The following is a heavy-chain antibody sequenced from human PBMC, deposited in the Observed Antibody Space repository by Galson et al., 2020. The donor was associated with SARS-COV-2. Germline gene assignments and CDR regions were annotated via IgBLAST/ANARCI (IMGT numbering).Heavy chain of an antibody. CDR1: GYSFNIYW. J-gene: IGHJ6*02. V-gene: IGHV5-51*01. CDR2: IYPDDSTT. D-gene: IGHD4-17*01. Sequence: GASLKISCQGSGYSFNIYWIAWVRQMPGKGLEWMGIIYPDDSTTIYRPSFQGQVTISADKSISTAYLQWSSLKASDTAIYYCARPSGDNSYYYGMDVWGQGTTSTVSS. CDR3: ARPSGDNSYYYGMDV.